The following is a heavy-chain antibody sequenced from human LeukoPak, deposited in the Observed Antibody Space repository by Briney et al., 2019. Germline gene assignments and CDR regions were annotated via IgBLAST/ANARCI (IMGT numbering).Heavy chain of an antibody. J-gene: IGHJ6*03. D-gene: IGHD3-22*01. CDR3: ARGFYGDSSYYYYYMDV. CDR2: IGTAGDT. Sequence: PGGSLRLSCAASGFTFSSYDMHWVRQATGKGLEWVSAIGTAGDTCYPGSVKGRFTISRENAKNSLYLQMNSLRAGDTAVYYCARGFYGDSSYYYYYMDVWGKGTTVTVSS. V-gene: IGHV3-13*01. CDR1: GFTFSSYD.